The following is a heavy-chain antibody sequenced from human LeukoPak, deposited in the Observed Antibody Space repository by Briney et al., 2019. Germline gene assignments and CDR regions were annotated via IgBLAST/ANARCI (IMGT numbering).Heavy chain of an antibody. CDR1: GGSISSGSYY. J-gene: IGHJ4*02. CDR3: ARGVNSSGCRWFVDY. D-gene: IGHD6-19*01. Sequence: PSETLSLTCTVSGGSISSGSYYWSWIRQPAEKTLEWIGRIYTSGSTNYNPSLKSRVTISVDTSKNQLSLKLSSVTAADTAVYYCARGVNSSGCRWFVDYWGQGTLVTVSS. V-gene: IGHV4-61*02. CDR2: IYTSGST.